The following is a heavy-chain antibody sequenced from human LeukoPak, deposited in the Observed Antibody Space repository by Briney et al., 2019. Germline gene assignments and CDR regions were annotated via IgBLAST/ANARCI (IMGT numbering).Heavy chain of an antibody. Sequence: SETLSLTCAVYGGSFSGYYWSWIRQPPGKGLEWIGEINHSGSTNYNPSLKSRATISVATSKNQFSLKLSSVTAADTAVYYCARGYVNFDYWGQGTLVTVSS. J-gene: IGHJ4*02. D-gene: IGHD3-10*02. V-gene: IGHV4-34*01. CDR1: GGSFSGYY. CDR3: ARGYVNFDY. CDR2: INHSGST.